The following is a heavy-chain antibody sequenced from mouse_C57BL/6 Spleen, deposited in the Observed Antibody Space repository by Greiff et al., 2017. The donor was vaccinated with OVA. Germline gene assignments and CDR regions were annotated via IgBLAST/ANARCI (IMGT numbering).Heavy chain of an antibody. D-gene: IGHD1-1*01. Sequence: EVKVVESGGDLVKPGGSLKLSCAASGFTFSSYGMSWVRQTPDQRLEWVATISSGGSYTYYPDSVKGRFTISRDNAKNTLYLQMSSLKSEDTAKYYGARGTTVVPDYFDYWGQGTTLTVSS. J-gene: IGHJ2*01. CDR1: GFTFSSYG. CDR3: ARGTTVVPDYFDY. V-gene: IGHV5-6*01. CDR2: ISSGGSYT.